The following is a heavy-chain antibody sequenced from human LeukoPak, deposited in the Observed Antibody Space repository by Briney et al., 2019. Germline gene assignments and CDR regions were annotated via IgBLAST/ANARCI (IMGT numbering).Heavy chain of an antibody. D-gene: IGHD2-21*02. V-gene: IGHV3-23*01. CDR2: ISRDSSTT. Sequence: GGSLRLSCAASGFNLHLHAMSWVRQTPGKGLEGVADISRDSSTTAYADSVKDRFTHPRDNSKMTLYLQMNSLRAEDTAVYYCVSGGSWYCGGDCYSGYYYYGMDVWGQGTTVTVSS. CDR3: VSGGSWYCGGDCYSGYYYYGMDV. J-gene: IGHJ6*02. CDR1: GFNLHLHA.